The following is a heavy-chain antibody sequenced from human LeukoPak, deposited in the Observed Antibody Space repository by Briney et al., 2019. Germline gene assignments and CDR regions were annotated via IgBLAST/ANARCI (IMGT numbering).Heavy chain of an antibody. CDR1: GFTFSSYW. J-gene: IGHJ6*03. CDR2: INSDGSST. Sequence: GGSLRLSCAASGFTFSSYWMHWVRQAPGKGLVWVSRINSDGSSTSYADSVKGRFTISRDNAKNSLYLQMNSLRAEDTAVYYCARESDAAAAGTLDYYYYMDVWGKGTTVTVSS. V-gene: IGHV3-74*01. D-gene: IGHD6-13*01. CDR3: ARESDAAAAGTLDYYYYMDV.